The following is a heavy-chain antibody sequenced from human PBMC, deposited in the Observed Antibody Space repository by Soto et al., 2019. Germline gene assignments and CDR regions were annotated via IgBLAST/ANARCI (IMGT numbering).Heavy chain of an antibody. J-gene: IGHJ6*02. D-gene: IGHD3-10*01. Sequence: QVQLVESGGGVVQPGRSLRLSCAASGFTFSSYGMHWVRQAPGKGLEWVAVISYDGSNKYYADSVKGRFTISRDNSKNTLYLQMNSLRPEDTAVYYCAKDLRFGESYDYDGMDVWGQGTTVTVSS. CDR1: GFTFSSYG. CDR3: AKDLRFGESYDYDGMDV. CDR2: ISYDGSNK. V-gene: IGHV3-30*18.